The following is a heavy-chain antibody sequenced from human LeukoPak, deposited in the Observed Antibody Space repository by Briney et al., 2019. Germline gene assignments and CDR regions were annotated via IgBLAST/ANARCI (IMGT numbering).Heavy chain of an antibody. CDR3: AKDYCGGDCSTFDY. V-gene: IGHV3-30*18. CDR2: ISYDGSNK. J-gene: IGHJ4*02. CDR1: GFTFNSYG. Sequence: PGGSLRLSCAASGFTFNSYGMHWVRQAPGKGLEWVAVISYDGSNKYYADSVKGRFTISRDNSKNTLYLQMNSLRAEDTAVYYCAKDYCGGDCSTFDYWGQGTLVTVSS. D-gene: IGHD2-21*02.